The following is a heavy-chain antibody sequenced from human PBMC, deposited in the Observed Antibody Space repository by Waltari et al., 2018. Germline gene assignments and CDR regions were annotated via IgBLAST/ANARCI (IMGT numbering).Heavy chain of an antibody. V-gene: IGHV4-39*02. CDR2: IYYSGST. J-gene: IGHJ6*02. Sequence: QLQLQESGPRLVKPSETLSLTCTVSGGSISSSSYYWGWIRQPPGKGLEWIGSIYYSGSTYYNPSLKSRVTISVDTSKNQFSLKLSSVTAADTAVYYCARDPVRGVIFPVHYYYGMDVWGQGTTVTVSS. CDR3: ARDPVRGVIFPVHYYYGMDV. D-gene: IGHD3-10*01. CDR1: GGSISSSSYY.